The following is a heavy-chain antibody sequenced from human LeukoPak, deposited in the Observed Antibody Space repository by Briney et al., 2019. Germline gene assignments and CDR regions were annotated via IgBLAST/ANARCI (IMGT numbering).Heavy chain of an antibody. CDR2: ISSSGSTI. D-gene: IGHD3-22*01. Sequence: GGSLRLSCAASGFTFSDYYMSWIRQAPGKGLEWVSYISSSGSTIYYADSVKGRFTISRDNAKNSLYLQMNSLRAEDTAVYYCARVWRYYDSSGYYYLSAFDIWGQGTMVTVSS. CDR3: ARVWRYYDSSGYYYLSAFDI. J-gene: IGHJ3*02. V-gene: IGHV3-11*01. CDR1: GFTFSDYY.